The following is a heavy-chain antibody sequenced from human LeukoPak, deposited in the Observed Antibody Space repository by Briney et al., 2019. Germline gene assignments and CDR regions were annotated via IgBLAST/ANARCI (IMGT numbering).Heavy chain of an antibody. CDR3: ARGLYYYDSNGRTPYEY. CDR2: MNPNSGIT. CDR1: GYTFISYD. V-gene: IGHV1-8*01. D-gene: IGHD3-22*01. J-gene: IGHJ4*02. Sequence: ASVKVSCKASGYTFISYDINWVRQATGQGLEWRGCMNPNSGITGYAQKFQGRVSMTRNTSISTAYMELSSLKSEETAVYYCARGLYYYDSNGRTPYEYWGQGNLVTVSS.